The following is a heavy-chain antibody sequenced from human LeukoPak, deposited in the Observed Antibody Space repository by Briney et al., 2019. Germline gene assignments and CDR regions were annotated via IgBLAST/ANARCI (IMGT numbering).Heavy chain of an antibody. V-gene: IGHV4-38-2*02. Sequence: SESLSLTCTVSGYSITSDYYWGWIRQSPGKGLEWIGSIYHSGVTYFNPSLKSRITLSIDTSKNQLSLQLSSVTAADTALYYCVRSGPYIKEGFDYWGQGTLVTVSS. J-gene: IGHJ4*01. CDR1: GYSITSDYY. CDR2: IYHSGVT. CDR3: VRSGPYIKEGFDY. D-gene: IGHD1-26*01.